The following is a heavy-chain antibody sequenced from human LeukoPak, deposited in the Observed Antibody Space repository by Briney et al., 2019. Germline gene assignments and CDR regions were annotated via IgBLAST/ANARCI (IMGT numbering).Heavy chain of an antibody. CDR2: ISSSSSYI. Sequence: GGSLRLSCAASGFTFSSYSMNWVRQAPGKGLEWVSSISSSSSYIYYADSVKGRFTISRDNAKNSLYLQMNSLRAEDTAVYYCASWVAARREDYWGQGTLVAVPS. CDR3: ASWVAARREDY. V-gene: IGHV3-21*01. J-gene: IGHJ4*02. CDR1: GFTFSSYS. D-gene: IGHD6-6*01.